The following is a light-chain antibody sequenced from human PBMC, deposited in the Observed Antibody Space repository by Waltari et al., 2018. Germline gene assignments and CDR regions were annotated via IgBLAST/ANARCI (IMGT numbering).Light chain of an antibody. CDR3: QHRSDWPWT. Sequence: VLTQSPATLSLSPGERATLSCRASQSISSHLAWYQQKPGQAPRLLVFDASNRATGIPARFSGAGSGTDFTLSITTLEPEDFAVYYCQHRSDWPWTFGQGTKVEFK. J-gene: IGKJ1*01. CDR1: QSISSH. V-gene: IGKV3-11*01. CDR2: DAS.